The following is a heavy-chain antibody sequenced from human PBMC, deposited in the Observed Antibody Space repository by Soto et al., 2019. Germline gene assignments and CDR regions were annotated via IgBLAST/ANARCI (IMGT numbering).Heavy chain of an antibody. V-gene: IGHV5-51*01. J-gene: IGHJ6*02. CDR2: IYPGDSDT. CDR3: AASIFYYGMDV. Sequence: GESLKISCKGSGYTFTNYWIGWVRQMPGKGQGWMGIIYPGDSDTKYNPSFQGQVTISADKSITTTYLQWSSLNASDTAIYYCAASIFYYGMDVWGQGTTVTSP. CDR1: GYTFTNYW.